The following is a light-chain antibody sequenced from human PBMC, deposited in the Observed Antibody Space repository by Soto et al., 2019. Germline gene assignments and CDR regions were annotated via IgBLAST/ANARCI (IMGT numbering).Light chain of an antibody. Sequence: HSVLTQPASVSGSPGQSITISCTGTSSDVGTYNLVSWYQQHPGKAPKLMVYEGTKRPSGVSNRFSGSKSGNTASLTISGLQAEDEADYYCCSYVGSSTYVFGTGTKVTV. J-gene: IGLJ1*01. CDR1: SSDVGTYNL. CDR3: CSYVGSSTYV. CDR2: EGT. V-gene: IGLV2-23*01.